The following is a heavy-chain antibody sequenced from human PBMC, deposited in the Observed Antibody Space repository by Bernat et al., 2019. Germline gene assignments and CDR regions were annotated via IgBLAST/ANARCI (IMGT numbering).Heavy chain of an antibody. J-gene: IGHJ4*02. CDR3: ARDGDYGGNLFDY. Sequence: QVQLVQSGAEVKKPGSSVKVSCKASGGTFSSYAISWVRQAPGQGLEWMGRIIPILGIANYAQKFQGRVTITADKSTSTAYMELSSLRSEDTAVYYCARDGDYGGNLFDYWGQGTLVTVSS. CDR1: GGTFSSYA. V-gene: IGHV1-69*04. CDR2: IIPILGIA. D-gene: IGHD4-23*01.